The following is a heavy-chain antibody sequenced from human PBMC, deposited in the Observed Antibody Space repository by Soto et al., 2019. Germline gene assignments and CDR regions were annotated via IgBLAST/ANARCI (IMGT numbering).Heavy chain of an antibody. CDR3: AKGKISNTTYTSFDS. D-gene: IGHD3-10*01. V-gene: IGHV3-23*01. Sequence: GSLILSFAASGFTFSSYAVSLVRQAPGKGPEWISSISSSGSSIYYADSVKGRFTISRDNFKSSLYLKMSSLRAKDTAVYYCAKGKISNTTYTSFDSWGQGTLVTVSS. CDR2: ISSSGSSI. J-gene: IGHJ5*01. CDR1: GFTFSSYA.